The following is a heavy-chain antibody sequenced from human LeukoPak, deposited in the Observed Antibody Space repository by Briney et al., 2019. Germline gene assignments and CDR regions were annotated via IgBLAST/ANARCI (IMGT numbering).Heavy chain of an antibody. V-gene: IGHV3-30-3*01. J-gene: IGHJ3*02. CDR3: ARADYGGNYGADI. D-gene: IGHD4-23*01. CDR2: ISYDRSNK. Sequence: GRSLRLSCAASGFTFSSYAMHWVRQAPGKGLEWVAVISYDRSNKYYADSVKGRFTISRDNSKNTLYLQMNSLRADDTAVYYCARADYGGNYGADIWGQGTMVTVSS. CDR1: GFTFSSYA.